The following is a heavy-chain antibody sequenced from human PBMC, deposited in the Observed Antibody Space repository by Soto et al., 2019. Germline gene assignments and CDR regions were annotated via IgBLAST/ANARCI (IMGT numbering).Heavy chain of an antibody. Sequence: SETLPLTCTVSGGSISSYYWSWIRQPQGKGLEWIGYIYYSGSTNYNPSLKSRVTISVDTSKNQFSLKLSSVTAADTAVYYCARRYGGNFDYWGQGTLVTVSS. CDR2: IYYSGST. CDR1: GGSISSYY. D-gene: IGHD3-16*01. V-gene: IGHV4-59*01. J-gene: IGHJ4*02. CDR3: ARRYGGNFDY.